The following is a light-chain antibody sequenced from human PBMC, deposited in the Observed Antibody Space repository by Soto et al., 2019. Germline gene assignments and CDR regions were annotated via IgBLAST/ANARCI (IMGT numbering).Light chain of an antibody. CDR2: DAS. Sequence: EIVLTQSPATLSLSPGERATLSCRASQSVSSYLAWYQQKPGQAPRLLIYDASNRATGIPARFSGSGSGTDFTPTISILEPEDFAVYYCQQRSNWPPYTFGQGTKLEIK. CDR3: QQRSNWPPYT. CDR1: QSVSSY. V-gene: IGKV3-11*01. J-gene: IGKJ2*01.